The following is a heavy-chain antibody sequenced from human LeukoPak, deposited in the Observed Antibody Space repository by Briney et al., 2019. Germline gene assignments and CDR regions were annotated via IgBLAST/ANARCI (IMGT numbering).Heavy chain of an antibody. CDR3: ATLRPSGKSGRYFDY. V-gene: IGHV3-30*14. J-gene: IGHJ4*02. CDR2: ILYDGSLK. Sequence: GGSLRLSCAAPGFTFSSYAMHWVRQAPGKGLEWVAVILYDGSLKYYADSVKGRFTISRDNSKNTLYLQMNSLRAEDTAVYYCATLRPSGKSGRYFDYWGQGTLVTVSS. CDR1: GFTFSSYA. D-gene: IGHD6-25*01.